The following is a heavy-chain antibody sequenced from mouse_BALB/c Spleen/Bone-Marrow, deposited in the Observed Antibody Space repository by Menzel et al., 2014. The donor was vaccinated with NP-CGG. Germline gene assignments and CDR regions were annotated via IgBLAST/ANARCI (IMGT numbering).Heavy chain of an antibody. D-gene: IGHD2-14*01. V-gene: IGHV5-12-2*01. CDR3: ARHGEERPVLAMDY. CDR2: LNTGGGST. J-gene: IGHJ4*01. CDR1: GFTFIAYT. Sequence: EVQGVESGGGLVEPGGSLKLSCAASGFTFIAYTLSWVRQTPEKRLEWVAYLNTGGGSTYYPDTVKGRFTISRDNAKNTLYLQMSSLKSEDTAMYYCARHGEERPVLAMDYWGQGTSVTVSS.